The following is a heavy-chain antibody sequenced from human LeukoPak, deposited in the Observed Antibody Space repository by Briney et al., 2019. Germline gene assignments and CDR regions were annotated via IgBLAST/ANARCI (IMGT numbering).Heavy chain of an antibody. CDR2: IHTTGGT. Sequence: SETLSLTCTVSGGSISSYYWSWIRQPAGKGLEWIGRIHTTGGTRYNPSLKSRITMSLDASKNQFTLKLSSVTAADTAVYYCARDLALGYCPSSSCSSPLFDYWGQGTLVTVSS. CDR3: ARDLALGYCPSSSCSSPLFDY. J-gene: IGHJ4*02. CDR1: GGSISSYY. D-gene: IGHD2-2*01. V-gene: IGHV4-4*07.